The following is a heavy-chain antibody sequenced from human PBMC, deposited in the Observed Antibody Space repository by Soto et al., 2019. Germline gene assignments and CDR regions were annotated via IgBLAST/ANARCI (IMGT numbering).Heavy chain of an antibody. Sequence: VGSLRLSCAASGFTFSDYYMSWIRQAPGKGLEWVSYISSSGSTIYYADSVKGRFTISRDNAKNSLYLQMNSLRAEDTAVYYCARDGPDIVVVPAASMDVWGQGTTVTVSS. D-gene: IGHD2-2*01. V-gene: IGHV3-11*01. J-gene: IGHJ6*02. CDR3: ARDGPDIVVVPAASMDV. CDR1: GFTFSDYY. CDR2: ISSSGSTI.